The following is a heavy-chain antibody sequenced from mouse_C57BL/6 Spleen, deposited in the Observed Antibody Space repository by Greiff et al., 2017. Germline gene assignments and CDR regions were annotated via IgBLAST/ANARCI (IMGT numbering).Heavy chain of an antibody. CDR3: ARGDGWLAY. CDR2: ISSRGST. V-gene: IGHV3-1*01. D-gene: IGHD3-3*01. Sequence: EVKLEESGPGMVKPSQSLSLTCTVTGYSITSGYDWHWIRHFPGNKLEWMGYISSRGSTNSNPSLKSRISITHDKSKNLFFLKLNSVTTEDTATYYCARGDGWLAYWGQGTLVTVSA. J-gene: IGHJ3*01. CDR1: GYSITSGYD.